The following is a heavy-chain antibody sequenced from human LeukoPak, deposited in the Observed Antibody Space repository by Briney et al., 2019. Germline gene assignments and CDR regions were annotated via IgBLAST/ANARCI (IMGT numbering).Heavy chain of an antibody. D-gene: IGHD3-22*01. J-gene: IGHJ4*02. CDR2: IHHSGNT. V-gene: IGHV4-34*01. CDR1: GGSFSDNY. Sequence: SETLSLTCAVSGGSFSDNYWSWIRQPPGTGLEWIGEIHHSGNTNYNPSLKSRVTISVDTSKNQFSLKLSSVTAADTAVFYCARAYESSGYRGLGYFDYWGQGTLVTVSS. CDR3: ARAYESSGYRGLGYFDY.